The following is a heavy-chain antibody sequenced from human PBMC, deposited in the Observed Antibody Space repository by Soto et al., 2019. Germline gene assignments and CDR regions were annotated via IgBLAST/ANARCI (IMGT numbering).Heavy chain of an antibody. D-gene: IGHD2-21*02. CDR2: IWYDGSNK. Sequence: QVQLVESGGGVVQPGRSLRLSCAASGFTFSSYGMHWVRQAPGKGLEWVAVIWYDGSNKYYADSVKGRFTISRDNSKNTLYLQMNSLGAEDTAVYYCARDGGAYCGGDCHYYFDYWGQGTLVTVSS. CDR1: GFTFSSYG. V-gene: IGHV3-33*01. CDR3: ARDGGAYCGGDCHYYFDY. J-gene: IGHJ4*02.